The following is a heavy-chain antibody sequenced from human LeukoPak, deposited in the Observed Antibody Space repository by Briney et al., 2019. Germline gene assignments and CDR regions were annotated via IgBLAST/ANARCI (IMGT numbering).Heavy chain of an antibody. CDR3: ASLVEGQLGLDY. CDR1: GYTFTGYY. CDR2: INPNSGGT. J-gene: IGHJ4*02. D-gene: IGHD6-13*01. Sequence: ASVTVSCKASGYTFTGYYMHWLRQAPGQGREGMGWINPNSGGTNYAQKFQGRVTMTRDTSISTAYMELSRLRSDDTAVYYCASLVEGQLGLDYWGQGTLVTVSS. V-gene: IGHV1-2*02.